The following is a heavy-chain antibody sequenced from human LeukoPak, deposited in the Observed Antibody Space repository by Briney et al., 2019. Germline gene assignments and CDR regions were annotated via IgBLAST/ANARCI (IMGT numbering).Heavy chain of an antibody. CDR1: GFSFSSFA. CDR2: ISYDGRNE. CDR3: ARDRLWATTPYYFDF. V-gene: IGHV3-30*04. D-gene: IGHD5-24*01. J-gene: IGHJ4*02. Sequence: GGSLRLSCAASGFSFSSFAMHWVRQAPGKGLEWVALISYDGRNEYYADSVKGRFTISRDNSKNTLYLQMNSLRAEDTAVYYCARDRLWATTPYYFDFWGQGTLVTVSS.